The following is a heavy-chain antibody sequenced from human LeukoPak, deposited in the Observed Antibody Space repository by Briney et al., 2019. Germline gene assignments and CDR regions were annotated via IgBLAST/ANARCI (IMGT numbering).Heavy chain of an antibody. CDR1: GFTFSTCW. D-gene: IGHD1-26*01. V-gene: IGHV3-7*04. Sequence: GGSLRLSCAASGFTFSTCWMTWVRQAPGKGLEWVANIKQDGSEKYYVGSVKGRFTISRDNAKNTLYLQMNSLRAEDTAVYYCARRVGSGPDYWGQGTVVTVSS. CDR2: IKQDGSEK. CDR3: ARRVGSGPDY. J-gene: IGHJ4*02.